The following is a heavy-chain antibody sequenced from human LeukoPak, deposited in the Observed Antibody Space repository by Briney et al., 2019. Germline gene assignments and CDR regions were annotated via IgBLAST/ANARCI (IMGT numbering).Heavy chain of an antibody. J-gene: IGHJ4*02. V-gene: IGHV1-2*02. CDR2: INPNSGGT. CDR1: GYTFTGYY. CDR3: YVLVGEQHDYGDWYFDY. Sequence: GASVKVSCKASGYTFTGYYMHWVRQAPGQGLEWMGWINPNSGGTNYAQKFQGRVTMTRDTSISTAYMELSRLRSDDTAVYYCYVLVGEQHDYGDWYFDYWGQGTLVTVSS. D-gene: IGHD4-17*01.